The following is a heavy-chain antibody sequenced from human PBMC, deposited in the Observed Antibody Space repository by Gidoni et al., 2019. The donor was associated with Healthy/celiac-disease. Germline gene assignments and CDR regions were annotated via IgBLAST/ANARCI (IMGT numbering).Heavy chain of an antibody. CDR3: AKDRLGYSSGWYVFQH. V-gene: IGHV3-23*01. Sequence: EVQLLESGGGLVQPGGSLRLSCAASGFPFSSYAMSWVRQAPGKGLEWVSAISGSGGSTYYADSVKGRFTISRDNSKNTLYLQMNSLRAEDTAVYYCAKDRLGYSSGWYVFQHWGQGTLVTVSS. CDR2: ISGSGGST. D-gene: IGHD6-19*01. J-gene: IGHJ1*01. CDR1: GFPFSSYA.